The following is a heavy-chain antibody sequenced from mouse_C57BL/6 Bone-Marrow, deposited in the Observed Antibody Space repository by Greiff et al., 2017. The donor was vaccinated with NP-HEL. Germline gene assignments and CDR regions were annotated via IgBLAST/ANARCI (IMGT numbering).Heavy chain of an antibody. J-gene: IGHJ2*01. CDR3: ARRTHFDY. Sequence: QVQLQQSGAELVRPGASVKLSCKASGYTFTDYYINWVKQRPGQGLEWIARIYPGSGNTFYNEKFKCKATLTAEKSSSTAYMQLSSLTSEDSAVYICARRTHFDYWGQGTTLTGSS. CDR2: IYPGSGNT. V-gene: IGHV1-76*01. CDR1: GYTFTDYY.